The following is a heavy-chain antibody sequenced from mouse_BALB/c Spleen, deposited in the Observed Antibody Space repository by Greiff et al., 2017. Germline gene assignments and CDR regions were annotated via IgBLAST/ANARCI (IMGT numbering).Heavy chain of an antibody. V-gene: IGHV1-69*02. Sequence: QVQLQQPGAELVKPGASVKLSCKASGYTFTSYWMHWVKQRPGQGLEWIGEIDPSDSYTNYNQKFKGKATLTVDKSSSTAYMQLSSLTSEDSAVYYCARMGYDYDVAYWGQGTLVTVCA. J-gene: IGHJ3*01. D-gene: IGHD2-4*01. CDR3: ARMGYDYDVAY. CDR1: GYTFTSYW. CDR2: IDPSDSYT.